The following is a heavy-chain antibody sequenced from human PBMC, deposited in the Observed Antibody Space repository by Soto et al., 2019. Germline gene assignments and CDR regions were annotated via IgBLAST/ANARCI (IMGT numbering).Heavy chain of an antibody. V-gene: IGHV4-34*01. Sequence: GPLRLSCAASGFTFSGYYWSWIRQPPGKGLEWIGEINHSGSTNYSPSLKSRVTISVDTSKNQFSLKLSSVTAADTAVYYCARRRGSSQPKGPWFDPWGQGTLVTVSS. D-gene: IGHD6-13*01. CDR1: GFTFSGYY. CDR2: INHSGST. CDR3: ARRRGSSQPKGPWFDP. J-gene: IGHJ5*02.